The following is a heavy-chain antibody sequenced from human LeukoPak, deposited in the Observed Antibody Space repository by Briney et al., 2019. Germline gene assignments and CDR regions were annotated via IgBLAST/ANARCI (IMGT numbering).Heavy chain of an antibody. CDR3: TTDLVAYYGSGTAYCFDY. V-gene: IGHV3-15*01. CDR1: GFTFSNAW. D-gene: IGHD3-10*01. CDR2: IKIKTDGGTT. J-gene: IGHJ4*02. Sequence: GGSLRLSWAASGFTFSNAWMSWVRQAPGKGREWVVRIKIKTDGGTTASAAPVKGRFTIARDDSKNTLYLQMNSLKTEDTAVYYCTTDLVAYYGSGTAYCFDYWGQGTLVTVSS.